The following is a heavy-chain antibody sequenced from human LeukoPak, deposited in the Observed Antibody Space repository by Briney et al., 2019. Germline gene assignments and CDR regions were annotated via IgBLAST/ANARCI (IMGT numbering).Heavy chain of an antibody. D-gene: IGHD3-16*02. CDR1: GYTFTGYY. Sequence: ASVKVSCKASGYTFTGYYMHWVRQAPGKGLEWMGGFDPEDGETIYAQKFQGRVTMTEDTSTDTAYMELSSLRSEDTAVYYCATDQLYYDYVWGSYRRGYFDYWGQGTLVTVSS. J-gene: IGHJ4*02. CDR2: FDPEDGET. V-gene: IGHV1-24*01. CDR3: ATDQLYYDYVWGSYRRGYFDY.